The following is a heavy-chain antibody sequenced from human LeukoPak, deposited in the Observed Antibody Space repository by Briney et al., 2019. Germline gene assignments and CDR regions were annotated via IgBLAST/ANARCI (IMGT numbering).Heavy chain of an antibody. D-gene: IGHD2-15*01. CDR2: IPYDGSSE. Sequence: GGSLRLSCAASGFSFNNYGMRWVRQAPGRGLEWVAMIPYDGSSEKYADFVKGRFTISRDNSKNTLYLQMNSLRDEDTALYYCAKPRVSIGSHFDYWGQGTLVTVSS. CDR3: AKPRVSIGSHFDY. V-gene: IGHV3-30*18. CDR1: GFSFNNYG. J-gene: IGHJ4*02.